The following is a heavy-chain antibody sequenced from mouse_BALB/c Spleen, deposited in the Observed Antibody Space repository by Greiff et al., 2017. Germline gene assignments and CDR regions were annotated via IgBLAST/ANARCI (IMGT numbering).Heavy chain of an antibody. J-gene: IGHJ2*01. CDR1: GYSITSDYA. CDR2: ISYSGST. CDR3: ARSSFDY. Sequence: EVKLVESGPGLVKPSQSLSLTCTVTGYSITSDYAWNWIRQFPGNKLEWMGYISYSGSTSYNPSLKSRISITRDTSKNQFFLQLNSVTTEDTATYYCARSSFDYWGQGTTLTVSS. V-gene: IGHV3-2*02.